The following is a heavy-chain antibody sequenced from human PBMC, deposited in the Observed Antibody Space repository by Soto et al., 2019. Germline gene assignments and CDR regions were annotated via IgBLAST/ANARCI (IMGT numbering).Heavy chain of an antibody. D-gene: IGHD2-21*02. CDR3: ARDPVAYCGGDCRTFDC. J-gene: IGHJ4*02. CDR2: ISYDGSNK. V-gene: IGHV3-30-3*01. Sequence: QVQLVESGGGVVQPGRSLRLSCAASGFTFSSYAMHWVRQAPGKGLEWVAVISYDGSNKYYADAVKGRFTISRDNSKNTLYLQMNSLGAEDTAVYYCARDPVAYCGGDCRTFDCWGQGTLVTVSS. CDR1: GFTFSSYA.